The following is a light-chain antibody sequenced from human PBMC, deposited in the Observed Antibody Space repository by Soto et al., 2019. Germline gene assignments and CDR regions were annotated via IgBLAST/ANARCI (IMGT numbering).Light chain of an antibody. CDR3: QHYGSLQYT. Sequence: EIVLTQSPGTLSLSPGERATLSCRASQSVSSSYLAWYQQKPGQAPRLLIFGASRRATGIPDRFSGSGSGTDFTLTISRLEPEDFAVYYCQHYGSLQYTFGQGTKMEIK. V-gene: IGKV3-20*01. J-gene: IGKJ2*01. CDR1: QSVSSSY. CDR2: GAS.